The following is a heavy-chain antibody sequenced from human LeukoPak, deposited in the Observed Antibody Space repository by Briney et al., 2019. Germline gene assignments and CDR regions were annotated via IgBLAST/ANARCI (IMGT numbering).Heavy chain of an antibody. Sequence: GGSLRLSCAASEFTFNNAWMSWVRQAPGKGLEWVGRIKSKADGGTTDYAAPVKGRFTISRDDSKNTLNLQMNSLKTEDTAVYYCITNIGATGTSVYWGQGTLVTVSS. D-gene: IGHD6-13*01. J-gene: IGHJ4*02. V-gene: IGHV3-15*01. CDR1: EFTFNNAW. CDR2: IKSKADGGTT. CDR3: ITNIGATGTSVY.